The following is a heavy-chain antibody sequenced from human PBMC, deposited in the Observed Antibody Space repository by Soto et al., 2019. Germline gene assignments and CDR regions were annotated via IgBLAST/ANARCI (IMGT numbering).Heavy chain of an antibody. V-gene: IGHV4-4*07. Sequence: PSETLSLTCSVSGVSITSYYWSWIRQSAGGGLEWMGRINTDGLSTYSPSFKSRLTLSLDTSKNQVSLRLISVTAADTAVYFCARVLVAVGATEDYYGLDVWGQGNTVTVSS. CDR1: GVSITSYY. CDR2: INTDGLS. D-gene: IGHD2-15*01. CDR3: ARVLVAVGATEDYYGLDV. J-gene: IGHJ6*02.